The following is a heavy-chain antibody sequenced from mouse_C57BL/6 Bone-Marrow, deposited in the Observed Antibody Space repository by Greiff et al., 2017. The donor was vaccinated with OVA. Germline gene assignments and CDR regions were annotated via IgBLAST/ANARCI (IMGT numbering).Heavy chain of an antibody. V-gene: IGHV2-2*01. J-gene: IGHJ2*01. CDR2: IWSGGST. CDR3: AGDPLDY. CDR1: GFSLTSYC. Sequence: VLLLESGPGLVLPSQSLSLSCTVSGFSLTSYCVHWVRPSPGQGLEWLGVIWSGGSTHYNAAIISRLCICKDNSKSHVFFNMNSLQADDAGIYYSAGDPLDYWGQGTTLTVSS.